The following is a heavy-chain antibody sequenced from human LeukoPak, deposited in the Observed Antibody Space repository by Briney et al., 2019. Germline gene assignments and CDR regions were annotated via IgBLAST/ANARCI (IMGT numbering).Heavy chain of an antibody. V-gene: IGHV3-15*01. Sequence: PGGSLRLSCAASGFTFSNAWVSWVRQAPGKGLEWVGRIKSKTDGGTTDYAAPVKGRFTISRDDSKNTLYLQMNSLKTEDTAVYYCTTVRRAVAGPIDYWGQGTLVTVSS. D-gene: IGHD6-19*01. CDR3: TTVRRAVAGPIDY. CDR2: IKSKTDGGTT. J-gene: IGHJ4*02. CDR1: GFTFSNAW.